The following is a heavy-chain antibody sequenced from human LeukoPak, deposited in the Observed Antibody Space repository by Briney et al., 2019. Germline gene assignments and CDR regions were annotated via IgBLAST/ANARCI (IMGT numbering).Heavy chain of an antibody. Sequence: GGSLRLSCAASGFTFSSYWMSWVRQAPGKGLEWISVISGSGGIAYYADSVKGRFSISKDNSRNTLFLHMNSLRAEDTAAYYCAKSHRQNYFDYWGQGTLVTVSS. J-gene: IGHJ4*02. CDR2: ISGSGGIA. CDR3: AKSHRQNYFDY. V-gene: IGHV3-23*01. CDR1: GFTFSSYW.